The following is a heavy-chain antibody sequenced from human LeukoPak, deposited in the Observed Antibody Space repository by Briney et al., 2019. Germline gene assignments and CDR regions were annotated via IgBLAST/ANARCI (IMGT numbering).Heavy chain of an antibody. CDR3: ARDRVVPAARDVYYYGMDV. CDR1: GYTFTGYY. Sequence: ASVKVSCKASGYTFTGYYIHWVRQAPGQGLEWMGWINPNSGGTNYAQKFQGWVTMTRDTSISTAYMELSRLRSDDTAVYYCARDRVVPAARDVYYYGMDVWGQGTTVTVSS. J-gene: IGHJ6*02. CDR2: INPNSGGT. D-gene: IGHD2-2*01. V-gene: IGHV1-2*04.